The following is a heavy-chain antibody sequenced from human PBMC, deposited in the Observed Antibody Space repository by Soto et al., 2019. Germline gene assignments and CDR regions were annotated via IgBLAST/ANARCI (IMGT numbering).Heavy chain of an antibody. Sequence: PSETLSLTCTVSGGSISSYYWSWIRQPPGKGLEWIGYIYYSGSTNYNPSLKSRVTISVDTSKNQFSLRLSSVTAADTAVYYCARVSHRRGQPYGYYYGMDVWGQGTTVTVS. V-gene: IGHV4-59*01. CDR1: GGSISSYY. CDR2: IYYSGST. J-gene: IGHJ6*02. D-gene: IGHD2-2*01. CDR3: ARVSHRRGQPYGYYYGMDV.